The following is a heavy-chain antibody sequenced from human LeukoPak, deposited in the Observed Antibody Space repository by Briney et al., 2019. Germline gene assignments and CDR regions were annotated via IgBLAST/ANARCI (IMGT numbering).Heavy chain of an antibody. CDR3: ARDATPKYSSSWYGEVRMYYYYYMDV. D-gene: IGHD6-13*01. CDR1: GYTFTSYD. CDR2: MNPNSGNT. J-gene: IGHJ6*03. V-gene: IGHV1-8*01. Sequence: ASVKVSCKASGYTFTSYDINWVRQATGQGLEWMGWMNPNSGNTGYAQKFQGRVTITRNTSISTAYMELSSLRSEDTAVYYCARDATPKYSSSWYGEVRMYYYYYMDVWGKGTTVTVSS.